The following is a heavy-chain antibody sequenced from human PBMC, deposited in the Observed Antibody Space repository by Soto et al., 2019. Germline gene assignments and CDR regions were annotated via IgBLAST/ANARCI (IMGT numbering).Heavy chain of an antibody. CDR1: GFTFSDYY. Sequence: QVQLVESGGGLVKPGGSLRLSCAASGFTFSDYYMAWIRQAPGKGLEYVSYIRRDGDSMYYADSVKGRFTISRDNAKNSLSLQMNSLRSEDTAVYYCARPNGESIHYYHGMDVWGQGTTVTVSS. V-gene: IGHV3-11*01. J-gene: IGHJ6*02. D-gene: IGHD3-10*01. CDR2: IRRDGDSM. CDR3: ARPNGESIHYYHGMDV.